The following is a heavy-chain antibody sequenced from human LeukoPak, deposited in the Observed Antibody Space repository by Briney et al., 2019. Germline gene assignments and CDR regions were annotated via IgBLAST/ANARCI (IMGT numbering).Heavy chain of an antibody. CDR1: GYDFSSKW. J-gene: IGHJ5*02. CDR3: ARLAPDYADYWFDP. D-gene: IGHD4-17*01. CDR2: IYPTDSIT. V-gene: IGHV5-51*01. Sequence: GESLKISCKTSGYDFSSKWIGWVRQMPGKGLEWMRIIYPTDSITKYSPSSQGHVTMSVDTSVNTAYLQWTRLKASDPAIYYCARLAPDYADYWFDPWGQGTLVTVSS.